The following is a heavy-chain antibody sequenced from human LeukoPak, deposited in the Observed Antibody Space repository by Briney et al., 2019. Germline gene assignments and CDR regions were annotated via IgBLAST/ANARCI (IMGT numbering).Heavy chain of an antibody. CDR3: ARAYYDFWSGSDY. CDR2: INPSGGST. Sequence: ASVKVSCKASGYTFTSYYMHWVRQAPGQGIEWMGIINPSGGSTSYAQKFQGRVTMTRDMSTSTVYMELSSLRSEDTAVYYCARAYYDFWSGSDYWGQGTLVTVSS. J-gene: IGHJ4*02. CDR1: GYTFTSYY. D-gene: IGHD3-3*01. V-gene: IGHV1-46*01.